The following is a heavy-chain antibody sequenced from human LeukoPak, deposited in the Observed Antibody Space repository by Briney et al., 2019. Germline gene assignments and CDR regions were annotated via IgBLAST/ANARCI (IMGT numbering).Heavy chain of an antibody. CDR2: VHYSGST. V-gene: IGHV4-59*11. Sequence: SETLSFTCNVSGDSISSHYWTWIRQPPGKGLKWIGYVHYSGSTNSKPSLKSRVTISVDTSKNQFSLKLSSVTAADTAICYCARGRASPPCFFDYWGQGALVTVSS. CDR3: ARGRASPPCFFDY. J-gene: IGHJ4*02. CDR1: GDSISSHY.